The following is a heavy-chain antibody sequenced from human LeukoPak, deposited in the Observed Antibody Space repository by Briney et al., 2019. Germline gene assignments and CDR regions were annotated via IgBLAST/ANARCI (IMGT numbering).Heavy chain of an antibody. CDR3: TSRGFRLPLDAFDV. Sequence: PSETLSLTCTVSGGPIPRSAYYWVWARQSPGRGLEWLGSIYSNGDTYYNPSFESRVTIAIETSKNQFSLKMTSVTAADTAAYYCTSRGFRLPLDAFDVWGQGTRVAVSS. V-gene: IGHV4-39*01. CDR1: GGPIPRSAYY. J-gene: IGHJ3*01. D-gene: IGHD5-24*01. CDR2: IYSNGDT.